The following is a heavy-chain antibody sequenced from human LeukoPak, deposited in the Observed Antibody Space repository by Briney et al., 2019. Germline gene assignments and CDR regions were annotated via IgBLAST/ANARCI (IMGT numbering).Heavy chain of an antibody. V-gene: IGHV3-23*01. D-gene: IGHD3-22*01. J-gene: IGHJ4*02. CDR2: ISGSGGST. CDR3: AKDRVSGYYYSFDY. CDR1: GFIFSSYA. Sequence: GGSLRLSCAASGFIFSSYAMSWVRQAPGKGLEWVSAISGSGGSTYYADSVKGRFTISRDNSKNTLYLQMNSLRAEGTAVYYCAKDRVSGYYYSFDYWGQGTLVTVSS.